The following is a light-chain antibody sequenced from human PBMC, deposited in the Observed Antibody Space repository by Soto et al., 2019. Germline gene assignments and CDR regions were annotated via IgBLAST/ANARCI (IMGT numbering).Light chain of an antibody. Sequence: EIVMTQSPATLSVSPGERVTLSCRASQSIGRSLAWYQQQPGQAPRLLIYGASTRATGTPIRFSGFGSGAEFTLTISSQQSEDFVDYYCHQYNEWPLTFGGGTKVEMK. CDR2: GAS. CDR1: QSIGRS. J-gene: IGKJ4*01. V-gene: IGKV3D-15*01. CDR3: HQYNEWPLT.